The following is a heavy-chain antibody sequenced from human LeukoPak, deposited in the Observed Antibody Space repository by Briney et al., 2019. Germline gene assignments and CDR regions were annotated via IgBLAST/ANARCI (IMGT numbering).Heavy chain of an antibody. CDR3: ARDTPEVHGSGSYYNGNWFDP. Sequence: PSETLSLTCTVSGGSISSSSYYWGWIRQPPGKGLEWIGSIYYSGSTYYNPSLKSRVTISVDTSKNQFSLKLSSVTAADTAVYYCARDTPEVHGSGSYYNGNWFDPWGQGTLVTVSS. D-gene: IGHD3-10*01. J-gene: IGHJ5*02. CDR1: GGSISSSSYY. V-gene: IGHV4-39*07. CDR2: IYYSGST.